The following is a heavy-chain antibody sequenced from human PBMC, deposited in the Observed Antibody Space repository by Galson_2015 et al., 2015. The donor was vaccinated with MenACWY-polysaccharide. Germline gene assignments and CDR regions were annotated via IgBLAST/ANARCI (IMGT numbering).Heavy chain of an antibody. CDR2: IRSSGTNT. Sequence: SLRLSCAASGFTFTSYAMSWVRQAPGKGLEWVSAIRSSGTNTYYADSVKGRFTNSRDNSKNTLYLQMNSLRAEDTAVCYCAKDSTDFWSVAGRFDHWGQGTLATVSS. CDR1: GFTFTSYA. V-gene: IGHV3-23*01. CDR3: AKDSTDFWSVAGRFDH. J-gene: IGHJ5*02. D-gene: IGHD3-3*01.